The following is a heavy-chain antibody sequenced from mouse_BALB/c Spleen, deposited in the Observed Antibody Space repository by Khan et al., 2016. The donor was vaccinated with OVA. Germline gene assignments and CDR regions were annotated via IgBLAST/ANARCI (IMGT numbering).Heavy chain of an antibody. CDR2: IFPGSVST. V-gene: IGHV1-9*01. CDR3: ARGGYGGFAY. J-gene: IGHJ3*01. D-gene: IGHD2-2*01. Sequence: VQLQESGGDLMKPGASVKISCKATGYTFSSYWIEWVKQRPGHGLEWIGQIFPGSVSTTYNEKFKGKATFTADTSSNTAYMQLSSLTSEVSAVYYCARGGYGGFAYWGQGTLVTVSA. CDR1: GYTFSSYW.